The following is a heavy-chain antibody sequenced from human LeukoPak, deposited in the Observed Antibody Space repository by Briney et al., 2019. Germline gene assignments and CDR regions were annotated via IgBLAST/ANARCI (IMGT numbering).Heavy chain of an antibody. CDR1: GFTFSDYY. V-gene: IGHV3-11*01. CDR2: ISSSGSTI. Sequence: PGGSPRLSCAASGFTFSDYYMSWIRQAPGKGLEWVSYISSSGSTIYYADSVKGRFTISRDNAKNSLYLQMNSLRAEDTAVYYCARAPPNYYYCYGMDVWGQGTTVTVSS. J-gene: IGHJ6*02. CDR3: ARAPPNYYYCYGMDV.